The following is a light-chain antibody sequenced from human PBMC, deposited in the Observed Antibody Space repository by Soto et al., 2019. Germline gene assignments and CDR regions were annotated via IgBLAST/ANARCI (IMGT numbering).Light chain of an antibody. Sequence: EIVLTQSPGSLSLSAGERATLSCRASQSVSSSYLAWYQQTPGEAQRLLIYGASIRATGLPDRFSGSGSGKDFILTISRLEAEDSAVYYCQQYSSSNPFGQGTRLEIK. CDR2: GAS. CDR3: QQYSSSNP. V-gene: IGKV3-20*01. J-gene: IGKJ5*01. CDR1: QSVSSSY.